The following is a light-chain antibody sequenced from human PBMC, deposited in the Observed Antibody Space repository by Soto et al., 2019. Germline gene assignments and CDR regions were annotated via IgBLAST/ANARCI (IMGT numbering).Light chain of an antibody. J-gene: IGLJ2*01. CDR2: CNK. CDR3: AAWDDSLNRVV. V-gene: IGLV1-44*01. CDR1: SSNIGSNT. Sequence: QSVLTQPPSASGTPGQRVTISCSGSSSNIGSNTVNWYQQLPGTAPKLLIDCNKHRPSWVPARFSGSKSGTSASLAISGRQSEDEADYYCAAWDDSLNRVVFGGGTKVTVL.